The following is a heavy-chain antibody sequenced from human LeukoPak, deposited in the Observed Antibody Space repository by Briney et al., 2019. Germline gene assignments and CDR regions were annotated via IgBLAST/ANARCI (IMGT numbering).Heavy chain of an antibody. Sequence: GSLRLSCAASGFIFRGYAMRWVRQAPGKGLEWVSAISTSGGSTYYADSVKGRFTISRDNSKNTLYLQMNSLRAEDTAVYYCAKEALQSLRYSYISNFDYWGQGTLVTVSS. CDR3: AKEALQSLRYSYISNFDY. J-gene: IGHJ4*02. CDR1: GFIFRGYA. V-gene: IGHV3-23*01. D-gene: IGHD5-18*01. CDR2: ISTSGGST.